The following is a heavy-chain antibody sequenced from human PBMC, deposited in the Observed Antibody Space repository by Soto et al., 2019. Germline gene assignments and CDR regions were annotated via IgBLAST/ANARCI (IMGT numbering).Heavy chain of an antibody. CDR2: IYSGGST. Sequence: PGGSLRLSCAASGFTVSSNYMSWVRQAPGKGLEWVSVIYSGGSTYYADSVKGRFTISRDNSKNTLYLQMNSLRAEDTAVYYCASSASLPYCSGGSCRPALDPWGQGTLVTVSS. CDR1: GFTVSSNY. V-gene: IGHV3-66*01. D-gene: IGHD2-15*01. J-gene: IGHJ5*02. CDR3: ASSASLPYCSGGSCRPALDP.